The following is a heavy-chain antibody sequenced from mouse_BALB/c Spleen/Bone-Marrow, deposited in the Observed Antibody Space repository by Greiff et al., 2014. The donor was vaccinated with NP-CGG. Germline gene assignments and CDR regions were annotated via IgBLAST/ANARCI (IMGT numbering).Heavy chain of an antibody. J-gene: IGHJ3*01. Sequence: SGPELVKPGASVKISCKASGYSFTDYFMNWVKQSHGKSLEWIGRINPYNGDTFYNQKFKGKATSTVDKSSSTAHMELLSLTSEDSAVYYSGSYGNDDWGQGTLVTVSA. CDR1: GYSFTDYF. D-gene: IGHD2-1*01. V-gene: IGHV1-37*01. CDR2: INPYNGDT. CDR3: GSYGNDD.